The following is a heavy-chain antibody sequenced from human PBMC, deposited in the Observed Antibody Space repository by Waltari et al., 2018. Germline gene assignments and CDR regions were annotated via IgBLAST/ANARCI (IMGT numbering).Heavy chain of an antibody. V-gene: IGHV3-21*01. J-gene: IGHJ4*02. CDR3: ATGGWGFYLDH. D-gene: IGHD7-27*01. CDR2: ISSTGTYT. Sequence: EVQLVRSGEGLFKPWGSLRLSGAASGFTFGRYNMNWVRQAPGKGLEWVSSISSTGTYTHYADSVKGRFTISRDNAKNSLYLQMNSLRDEDTAVYYCATGGWGFYLDHWGLGTLVSFSS. CDR1: GFTFGRYN.